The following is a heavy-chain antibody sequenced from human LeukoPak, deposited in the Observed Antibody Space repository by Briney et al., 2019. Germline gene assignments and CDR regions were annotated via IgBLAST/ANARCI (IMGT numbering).Heavy chain of an antibody. Sequence: GASVKVSCKASGYTFTGYYMHWVRQAPGQGLEWMGWINPNSGGTNYAQKFQGRVTMTRDTSISTAYMELGRLRSDDTAVYYCARDFSNIVVVPAAIPDTYYYYYGMDVWGQGTTVTVSS. V-gene: IGHV1-2*02. CDR1: GYTFTGYY. J-gene: IGHJ6*02. D-gene: IGHD2-2*02. CDR2: INPNSGGT. CDR3: ARDFSNIVVVPAAIPDTYYYYYGMDV.